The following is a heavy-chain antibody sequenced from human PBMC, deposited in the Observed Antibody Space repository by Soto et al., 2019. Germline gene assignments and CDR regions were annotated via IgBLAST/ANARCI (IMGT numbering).Heavy chain of an antibody. CDR3: AGGTGWIWDN. D-gene: IGHD6-19*01. CDR2: IKQDGSQK. Sequence: EVQLVESGGGLVQPGGSLRLSCAASGFTFSTYWMTWVRQAPGKGLEWVANIKQDGSQKYYVDSVKGRFTISRDNAKNSPYLQMNGLRAEDTAVYYCAGGTGWIWDNWGQGTLVTVSS. V-gene: IGHV3-7*04. J-gene: IGHJ4*02. CDR1: GFTFSTYW.